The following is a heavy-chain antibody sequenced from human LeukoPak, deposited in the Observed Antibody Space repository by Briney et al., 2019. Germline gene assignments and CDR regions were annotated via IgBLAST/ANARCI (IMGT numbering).Heavy chain of an antibody. V-gene: IGHV1-18*01. CDR2: VSAYADNT. CDR1: GYTFTSYG. D-gene: IGHD2-15*01. J-gene: IGHJ4*02. Sequence: ASVKVSCKASGYTFTSYGITWVRQAPGQGLEWMGWVSAYADNTNYVQKIQGRVTMTTDTSTSTAYMELRSLRSDDTAVYYCARDCIGCHGFDYWGQGTLVTV. CDR3: ARDCIGCHGFDY.